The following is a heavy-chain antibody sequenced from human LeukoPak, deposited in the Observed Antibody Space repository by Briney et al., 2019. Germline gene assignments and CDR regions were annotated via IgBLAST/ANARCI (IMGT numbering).Heavy chain of an antibody. CDR3: ARPTYDSSDYEYFQH. CDR2: FDPEHGKT. CDR1: GYTLTELS. Sequence: ASVKVSCKVSGYTLTELSMHWVRQAPGKGLEWMGGFDPEHGKTIYAQKFQGRVTMTEDTSTDTAYMELSSLRSEDTAVYYCARPTYDSSDYEYFQHWGQGTLVTVSS. J-gene: IGHJ1*01. V-gene: IGHV1-24*01. D-gene: IGHD3-22*01.